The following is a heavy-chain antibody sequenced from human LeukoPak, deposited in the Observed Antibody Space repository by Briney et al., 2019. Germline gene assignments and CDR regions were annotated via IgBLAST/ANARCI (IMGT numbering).Heavy chain of an antibody. CDR1: GASISSYY. D-gene: IGHD3-22*01. CDR2: IYYSGSI. V-gene: IGHV4-59*01. Sequence: SETLSLTCTVSGASISSYYWSWIRQPPGKGLEWIGYIYYSGSINYNPSLRSRVTISVDTPKNQFSLKLSSVTAADTAVYYCARGHAPYDSSGYFLHWGQGTLVTVSS. CDR3: ARGHAPYDSSGYFLH. J-gene: IGHJ4*02.